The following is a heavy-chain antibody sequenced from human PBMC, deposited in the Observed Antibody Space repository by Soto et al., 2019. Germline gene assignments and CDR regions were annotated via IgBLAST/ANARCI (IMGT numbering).Heavy chain of an antibody. Sequence: QVQLVQSGAEVKKPGSSVKVSCKASGGTFSSYAISWVRQAPGQGLEWMGGIIPIFGTANYAQKFQGRVTISADQSTSRDYMELSSLRSEDTAVYYCASPDKAMVTQPPYYYYYGMDVWGQGTTVTVSS. CDR3: ASPDKAMVTQPPYYYYYGMDV. V-gene: IGHV1-69*01. CDR2: IIPIFGTA. CDR1: GGTFSSYA. D-gene: IGHD5-18*01. J-gene: IGHJ6*02.